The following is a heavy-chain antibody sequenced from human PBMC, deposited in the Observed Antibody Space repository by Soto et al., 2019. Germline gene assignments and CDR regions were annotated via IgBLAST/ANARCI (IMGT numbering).Heavy chain of an antibody. V-gene: IGHV3-23*01. D-gene: IGHD5-18*01. Sequence: PGGSLRLSCAASGFTFSSYAMSWVRQAPGKGLEWVSAISGSGGSTYYADSVKGRFTISRDNSKNTLYLQMNSLRAEDTAVYYCASPGYSYGSKLPDFDYWGQGTLVTVSS. CDR1: GFTFSSYA. J-gene: IGHJ4*02. CDR3: ASPGYSYGSKLPDFDY. CDR2: ISGSGGST.